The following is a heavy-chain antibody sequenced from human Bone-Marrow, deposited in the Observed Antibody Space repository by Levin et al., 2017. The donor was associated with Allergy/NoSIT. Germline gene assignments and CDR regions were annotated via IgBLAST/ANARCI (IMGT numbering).Heavy chain of an antibody. CDR3: ARWVRDYIWGSSPAGLHGGSLDV. CDR1: GFTFSSYW. V-gene: IGHV3-74*01. Sequence: GGSLRLSCAASGFTFSSYWMHWVRQAPGKGLVWVSRINSDGSSTSYADSVKGRFTISRDNAKNTLYLQMNSLRAEDTAVYYCARWVRDYIWGSSPAGLHGGSLDVWGKGTTVTVSS. J-gene: IGHJ6*04. CDR2: INSDGSST. D-gene: IGHD3-16*01.